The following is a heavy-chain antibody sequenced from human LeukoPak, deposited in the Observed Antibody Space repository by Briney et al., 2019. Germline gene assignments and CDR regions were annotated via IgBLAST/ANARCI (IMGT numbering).Heavy chain of an antibody. CDR1: GGTFSSYA. J-gene: IGHJ6*03. CDR2: IIPILGIA. CDR3: ARCGGSCQKYYYYMDV. Sequence: ASVKVSCKASGGTFSSYAISWVRQAPGQGLEWMGRIIPILGIANYAQKFQGRVTITADKSTSTAYMELSSLRSEDTAVYYCARCGGSCQKYYYYMDVWGKGTTVTVSS. D-gene: IGHD2-15*01. V-gene: IGHV1-69*04.